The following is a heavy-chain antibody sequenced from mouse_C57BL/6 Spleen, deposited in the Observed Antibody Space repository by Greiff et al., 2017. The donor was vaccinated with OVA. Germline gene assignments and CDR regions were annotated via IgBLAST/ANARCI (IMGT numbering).Heavy chain of an antibody. D-gene: IGHD2-1*01. Sequence: EVKLVESGPGLVKPSQSLSLTCSVTGYSITSGYYWNWIRQFPGNKLEWMGYISYDGNNNYNPSLKNRISITRDTSKNQFFLKLNSVTTEDTATYYCARAGFYGNWFAYWGQGTLVTVSA. CDR2: ISYDGNN. J-gene: IGHJ3*01. CDR1: GYSITSGYY. V-gene: IGHV3-6*01. CDR3: ARAGFYGNWFAY.